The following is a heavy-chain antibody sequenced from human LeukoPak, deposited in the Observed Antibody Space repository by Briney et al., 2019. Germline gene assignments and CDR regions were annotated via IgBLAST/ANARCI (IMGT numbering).Heavy chain of an antibody. J-gene: IGHJ4*02. CDR1: GGSISSGDYY. CDR2: IYYSGST. V-gene: IGHV4-30-4*08. D-gene: IGHD3-3*01. CDR3: ARHAQYYDFWGGYLLDY. Sequence: PSQTLSLTCTVSGGSISSGDYYWSWIRQPPGKGLEWIGYIYYSGSTYYNPSLKSRVTISVDTSKNQFSLKLSSVTAADTAVYYCARHAQYYDFWGGYLLDYWGQGTLVTVSS.